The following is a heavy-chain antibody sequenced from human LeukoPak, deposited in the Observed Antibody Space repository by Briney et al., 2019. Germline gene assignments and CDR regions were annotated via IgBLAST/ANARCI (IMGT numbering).Heavy chain of an antibody. CDR3: ARDDSGWYSYYFDY. V-gene: IGHV1-3*01. J-gene: IGHJ4*02. CDR1: GYTFTSYA. CDR2: INAGNGDT. Sequence: ASVNVSCKASGYTFTSYAMHWVRQAPGQRLEWMGWINAGNGDTKYSQKFQGRVTITRDTSASTAYMELSSLRSEDTAVYYCARDDSGWYSYYFDYWGQGTLVTVSS. D-gene: IGHD6-19*01.